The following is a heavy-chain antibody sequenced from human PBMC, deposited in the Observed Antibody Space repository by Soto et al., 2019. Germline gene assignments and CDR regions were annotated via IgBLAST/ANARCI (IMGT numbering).Heavy chain of an antibody. J-gene: IGHJ6*01. CDR2: ISYDGSNK. CDR3: ARAGCAGGSCYTLVGLRYGMDV. CDR1: GFTFSSYA. V-gene: IGHV3-30-3*01. D-gene: IGHD2-15*01. Sequence: QVQLVESGGGVVQPGRSLRLSCAASGFTFSSYAMHWVRQAPGKGLEWVAVISYDGSNKYYADSVKGRFTISRDNSKNTLYLQMNSLRAEDTAVYYCARAGCAGGSCYTLVGLRYGMDVW.